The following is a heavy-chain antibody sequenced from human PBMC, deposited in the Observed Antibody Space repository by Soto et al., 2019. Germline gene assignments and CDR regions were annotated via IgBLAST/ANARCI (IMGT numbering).Heavy chain of an antibody. CDR3: AKWYRFGELGSKNWFDP. J-gene: IGHJ5*02. D-gene: IGHD3-10*01. CDR1: GFTFSSYA. V-gene: IGHV3-23*01. Sequence: GGSLRLSCAASGFTFSSYAMSWVRQAPGKGLEWVSAISGSGGSTYYADSVKGRFTISRDNSKNTLYLQMNSLRAEDTAVYYCAKWYRFGELGSKNWFDPWGQGTLVTVSS. CDR2: ISGSGGST.